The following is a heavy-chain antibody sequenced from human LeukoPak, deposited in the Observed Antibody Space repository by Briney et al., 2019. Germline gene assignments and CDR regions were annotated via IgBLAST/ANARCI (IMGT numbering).Heavy chain of an antibody. Sequence: GASVKFSCKASGLTFSSYAISWVRHAPGQGHEWLGRISPIFGTPNCAQKFPGRVTITTHESTSTAHMELSGLSSEHTALHYCARDVGGSGSPDNWFDPWGQGTLVTVSS. CDR1: GLTFSSYA. CDR2: ISPIFGTP. D-gene: IGHD3-10*01. CDR3: ARDVGGSGSPDNWFDP. V-gene: IGHV1-69*05. J-gene: IGHJ5*02.